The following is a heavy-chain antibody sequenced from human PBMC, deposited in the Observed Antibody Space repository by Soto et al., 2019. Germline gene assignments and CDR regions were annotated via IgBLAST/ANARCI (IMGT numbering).Heavy chain of an antibody. CDR2: IYYSGST. J-gene: IGHJ5*02. CDR1: GGSVSSGSYY. V-gene: IGHV4-61*01. Sequence: SETLSLTCTVSGGSVSSGSYYWSWIRQPTGKGLEWVGYIYYSGSTNYNPSLKSRVTISVDTSKNQFSLKLSSVTAADTAVYYCAREGPVYGSGSYYNWFDPWGQGTLVTVSS. CDR3: AREGPVYGSGSYYNWFDP. D-gene: IGHD3-10*01.